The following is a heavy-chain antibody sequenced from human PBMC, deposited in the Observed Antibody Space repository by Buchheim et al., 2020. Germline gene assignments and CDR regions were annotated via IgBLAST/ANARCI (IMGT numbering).Heavy chain of an antibody. CDR1: GFTFSSYG. D-gene: IGHD2-15*01. V-gene: IGHV3-30*18. Sequence: QVQLVESGGGVVQPGRSLRLSCAASGFTFSSYGMHWVRQAPGKGLEWVAVISYDGSNKYYADSVKGRFTISRDNSKNTLYLQMNSLRAEDTAVYYCAKKGVAGRGPPAFDYWGQGTL. CDR3: AKKGVAGRGPPAFDY. J-gene: IGHJ4*02. CDR2: ISYDGSNK.